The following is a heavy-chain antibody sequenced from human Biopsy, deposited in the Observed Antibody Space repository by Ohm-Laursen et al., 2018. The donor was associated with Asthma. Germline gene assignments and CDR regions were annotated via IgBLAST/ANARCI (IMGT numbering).Heavy chain of an antibody. CDR3: ARVASYGDLYFGIDV. Sequence: TLSLTCIVGGAYIGSRDHHWSWIRQSPGTGLEWIGFVFWSGTTHYNRSLERRFSISIDTTRNEFSMTLRSVTAADTAVYFCARVASYGDLYFGIDVWGPGTTVSVS. CDR1: GAYIGSRDHH. D-gene: IGHD4-17*01. CDR2: VFWSGTT. V-gene: IGHV4-30-4*01. J-gene: IGHJ6*02.